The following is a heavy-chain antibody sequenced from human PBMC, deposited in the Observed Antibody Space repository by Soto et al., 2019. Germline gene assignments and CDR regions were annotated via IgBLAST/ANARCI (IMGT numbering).Heavy chain of an antibody. CDR3: ARGSTSGNMGYFDX. V-gene: IGHV1-69*13. CDR1: GGTFSSYA. Sequence: SVKVCCNASGGTFSSYAISWVRQAPGQGLEWTGGTIPIFGTANYAQTFQGRVTITEDESTSTAYMELSSLRSEDTAVYYCARGSTSGNMGYFDXWGQVTLVTVSX. CDR2: TIPIFGTA. D-gene: IGHD1-1*01. J-gene: IGHJ4*02.